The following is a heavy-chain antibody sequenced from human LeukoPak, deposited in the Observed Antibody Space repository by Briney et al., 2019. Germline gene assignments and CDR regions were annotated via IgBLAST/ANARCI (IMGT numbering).Heavy chain of an antibody. CDR2: IYYSGST. J-gene: IGHJ4*02. D-gene: IGHD3-16*01. CDR3: ASPLGGFDN. CDR1: GGSISSSSYY. V-gene: IGHV4-39*01. Sequence: SSETLSLTCTVSGGSISSSSYYWGWIRQPPGKGLEWIGSIYYSGSTHYNSSLKSRVTMSVDTSKNQFSLKLSSVTAADTAVYYCASPLGGFDNWGQGTLVTVSS.